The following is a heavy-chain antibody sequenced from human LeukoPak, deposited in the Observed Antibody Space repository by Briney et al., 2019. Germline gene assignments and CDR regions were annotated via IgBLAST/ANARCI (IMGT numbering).Heavy chain of an antibody. D-gene: IGHD1-26*01. V-gene: IGHV3-23*01. Sequence: GGSLRLSCAASGFTFSSYVMSWVRQAPGEGLEWVSGISNSGGSTYYADSVKGRFTISRDNSKNTLYLQMNSLRAEDTAVYYCAKVGGGYGGVYYFDYWGQGTLVTVSS. CDR3: AKVGGGYGGVYYFDY. J-gene: IGHJ4*02. CDR1: GFTFSSYV. CDR2: ISNSGGST.